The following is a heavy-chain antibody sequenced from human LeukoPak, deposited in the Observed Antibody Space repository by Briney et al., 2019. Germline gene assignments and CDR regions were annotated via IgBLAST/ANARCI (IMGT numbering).Heavy chain of an antibody. V-gene: IGHV4-34*01. CDR1: GGSFSGYY. Sequence: KASETLSLTCAVYGGSFSGYYWSWIRQPPGKGLEWIGEINHSGSTNYNPSLKSRVTISVDTSKNQSSLKLSSVTAADTAVYYCARHGYYDSSGYYSSFDYWGQGTLVTVSS. CDR2: INHSGST. J-gene: IGHJ4*02. CDR3: ARHGYYDSSGYYSSFDY. D-gene: IGHD3-22*01.